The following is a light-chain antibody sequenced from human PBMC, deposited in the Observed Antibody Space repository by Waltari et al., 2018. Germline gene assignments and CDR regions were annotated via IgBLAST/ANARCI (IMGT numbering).Light chain of an antibody. CDR1: QGPLDNNGYNY. CDR3: MEALQGVT. J-gene: IGKJ5*01. Sequence: DIVMTQSPASLTVTPGESASISCRSSQGPLDNNGYNYLDWYVQKPGQSPQILIYVGSHRASGVPDRFSGSGSGTDFTLKISRVEAEDAGVYYCMEALQGVTFGQGTRLEI. CDR2: VGS. V-gene: IGKV2-28*01.